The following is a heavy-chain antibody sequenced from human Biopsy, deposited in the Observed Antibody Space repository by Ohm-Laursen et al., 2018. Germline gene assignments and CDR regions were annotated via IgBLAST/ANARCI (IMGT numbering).Heavy chain of an antibody. D-gene: IGHD4-23*01. V-gene: IGHV3-9*01. CDR3: AKDLGQVTAAIGY. J-gene: IGHJ4*02. Sequence: SPRLSCTASGFTFDDYAMHWVRQAPGKGLEWVSGITWNSGSIGYADSVKGRFSIFRDNANHSLYLQMNSLRAEDTALYYCAKDLGQVTAAIGYWGQGTLVTVSS. CDR1: GFTFDDYA. CDR2: ITWNSGSI.